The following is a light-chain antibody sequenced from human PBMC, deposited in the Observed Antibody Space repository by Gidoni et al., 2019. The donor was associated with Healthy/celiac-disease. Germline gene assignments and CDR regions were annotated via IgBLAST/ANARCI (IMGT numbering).Light chain of an antibody. V-gene: IGKV1-9*01. CDR1: QGISSY. Sequence: DIQLTPSPSFLSASVGDRVTITCWASQGISSYLALYQQKPGKAPKLLIYAAYTLQSGVPSRFSGSGSGTEFTLTISSLQPEDFATYYCQQLKSYPRITFGPXTKVDIK. CDR3: QQLKSYPRIT. CDR2: AAY. J-gene: IGKJ3*01.